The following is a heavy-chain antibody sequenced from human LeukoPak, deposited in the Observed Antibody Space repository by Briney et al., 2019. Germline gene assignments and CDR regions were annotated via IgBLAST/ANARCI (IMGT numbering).Heavy chain of an antibody. CDR1: GYTFTNYD. V-gene: IGHV1-8*03. CDR2: MNPKSGKT. CDR3: ASYPMAYYDILTGYWGSFDY. J-gene: IGHJ4*02. D-gene: IGHD3-9*01. Sequence: ASVKVSCKTSGYTFTNYDINWARQAPGQGLEWMGWMNPKSGKTGYAQKFRGRVTIIRNTSISTAYMELSSLRSEDTAVYYCASYPMAYYDILTGYWGSFDYWGQGTLVTVSS.